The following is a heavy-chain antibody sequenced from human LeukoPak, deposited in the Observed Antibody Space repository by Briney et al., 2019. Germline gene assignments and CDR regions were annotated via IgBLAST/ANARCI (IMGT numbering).Heavy chain of an antibody. Sequence: PSETPSLTCAVYGGSFSGYYWNWIRQPPGKGLEWIGEINQSGSTTYNPSLKSRVTISVDTSKNQFSLKLSSVTAADTAVYYCARGLYYNSSWRYGVDVWGQGTTVTVSS. CDR1: GGSFSGYY. J-gene: IGHJ6*01. CDR3: ARGLYYNSSWRYGVDV. D-gene: IGHD3-10*01. V-gene: IGHV4-34*01. CDR2: INQSGST.